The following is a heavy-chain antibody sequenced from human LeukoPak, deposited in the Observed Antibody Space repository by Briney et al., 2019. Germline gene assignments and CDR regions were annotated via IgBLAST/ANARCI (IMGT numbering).Heavy chain of an antibody. CDR3: AREGTIVVVPAGVGEGAFDI. CDR1: GFTFSSYA. Sequence: GGSLRLSCAASGFTFSSYAMHWVRQAPGKGLEWVAVISYDGSNKYYADSVKGRFTISRDNSKNTLYLQMNSLSAEDTAVYYCAREGTIVVVPAGVGEGAFDIWGQGTMVTVSS. V-gene: IGHV3-30-3*01. D-gene: IGHD2-2*01. CDR2: ISYDGSNK. J-gene: IGHJ3*02.